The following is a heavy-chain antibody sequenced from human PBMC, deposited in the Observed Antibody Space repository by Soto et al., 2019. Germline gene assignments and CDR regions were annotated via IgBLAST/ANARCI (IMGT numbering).Heavy chain of an antibody. J-gene: IGHJ4*02. CDR1: GFTLSNYA. CDR3: GKTDGVEGQLVDS. Sequence: EVQLLESGGGLVQPGGSLRLSCAASGFTLSNYAMSWVRQAPGKGLGWVSTISGSGGRIYYADSVKGRFTISRDNSKNTLYLQMSSLRADDTAVYYCGKTDGVEGQLVDSWGQGTLVTVSS. D-gene: IGHD6-6*01. CDR2: ISGSGGRI. V-gene: IGHV3-23*01.